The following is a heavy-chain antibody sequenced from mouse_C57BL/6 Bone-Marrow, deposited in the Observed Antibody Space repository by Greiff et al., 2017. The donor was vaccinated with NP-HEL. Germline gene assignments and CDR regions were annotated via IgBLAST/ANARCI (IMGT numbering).Heavy chain of an antibody. Sequence: EVQRVESEGGLVQPGSSMKLSCTASGFTFSDYYMAWVRQVPEKGLEWVANINYDGSSTYYLDSLKSRFIISRDNAKNILYLQMSSLKSEDTATYYCAREDSNYVFAYWGQGTLVTVSA. CDR3: AREDSNYVFAY. CDR1: GFTFSDYY. CDR2: INYDGSST. J-gene: IGHJ3*01. V-gene: IGHV5-16*01. D-gene: IGHD2-5*01.